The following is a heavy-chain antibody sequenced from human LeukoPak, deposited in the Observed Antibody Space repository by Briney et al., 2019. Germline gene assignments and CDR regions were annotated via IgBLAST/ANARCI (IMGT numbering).Heavy chain of an antibody. V-gene: IGHV3-48*03. CDR2: ISGSGFKT. D-gene: IGHD6-13*01. Sequence: GGSLRLSCAASEFTFVRYAMNWVRQAPGKGRGWVSSISGSGFKTGYADSVKGRFTISRDNSKNSLYLQMDSLRVEDTAVYYCVRDPSYGSSWYYYMDVWGKGTTVTVSS. J-gene: IGHJ6*03. CDR1: EFTFVRYA. CDR3: VRDPSYGSSWYYYMDV.